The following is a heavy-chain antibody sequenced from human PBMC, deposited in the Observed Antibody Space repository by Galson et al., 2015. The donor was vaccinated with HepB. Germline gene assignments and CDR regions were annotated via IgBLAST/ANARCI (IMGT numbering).Heavy chain of an antibody. CDR2: ISAYNRRT. D-gene: IGHD2-15*01. Sequence: SVKVSCKVSGYTFSTYSFTWVRQAPGQGLEWMGWISAYNRRTNYAQKFQGRVSMTTDTSTSTVYMELRRLRSDDTAIYYCARGALVVGVAATLNNWFDPWGQGTLVTVSS. V-gene: IGHV1-18*01. J-gene: IGHJ5*02. CDR1: GYTFSTYS. CDR3: ARGALVVGVAATLNNWFDP.